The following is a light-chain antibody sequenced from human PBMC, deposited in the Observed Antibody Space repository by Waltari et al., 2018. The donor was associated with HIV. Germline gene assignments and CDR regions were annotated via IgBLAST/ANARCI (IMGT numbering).Light chain of an antibody. CDR3: CSYAGSYPLPWV. CDR1: SSDVGGYNY. J-gene: IGLJ3*02. V-gene: IGLV2-11*01. Sequence: QSALTQPRSVSGSPGQSVTISCTGTSSDVGGYNYVSWYQQHPGKAPKLMIYDVSKRPSGVPDRFSGSKSGNTASLTISGLQAEDEADYYCCSYAGSYPLPWVFGGGTKLTVL. CDR2: DVS.